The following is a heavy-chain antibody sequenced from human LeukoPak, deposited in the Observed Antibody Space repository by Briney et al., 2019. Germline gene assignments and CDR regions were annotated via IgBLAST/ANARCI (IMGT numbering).Heavy chain of an antibody. V-gene: IGHV1-24*01. CDR1: GYTLTELS. CDR2: FDPEDGET. J-gene: IGHJ4*02. Sequence: ASVKVSCKVSGYTLTELSMHWVRQAPGKGLEWMGGFDPEDGETIYAQKFQGRVTMTTDTSTNTAYMELRTLRSDDTAVYYCVRVPRDGCIDYWGQGTLVTVSS. CDR3: VRVPRDGCIDY. D-gene: IGHD4-23*01.